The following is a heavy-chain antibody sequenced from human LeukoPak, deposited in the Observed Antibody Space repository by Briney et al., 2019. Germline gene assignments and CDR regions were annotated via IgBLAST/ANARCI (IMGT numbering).Heavy chain of an antibody. CDR2: ITSNGGHT. Sequence: PGGSLRLSRAASGFTFSNFAMSWVRLAPGKGLEWVSVITSNGGHTYYADSVKGRFTISRDNSKNTLYLQMNSLRAEDTAVYYCTKDKEDIVLMVFALSGYYFDYWGQGTLVTVSP. CDR3: TKDKEDIVLMVFALSGYYFDY. J-gene: IGHJ4*02. CDR1: GFTFSNFA. V-gene: IGHV3-23*01. D-gene: IGHD2-8*01.